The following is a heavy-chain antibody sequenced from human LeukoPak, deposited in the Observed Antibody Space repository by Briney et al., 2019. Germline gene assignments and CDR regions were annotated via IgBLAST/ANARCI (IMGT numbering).Heavy chain of an antibody. CDR3: AKELRSGATPSFDY. Sequence: GGSLRLPCAASGFTFSSHALSWVRLAPGKGLQWVSGINAGGDTTYYADSVKGRFTISRDNSKNTLYLQMNSLRAEDTAVYYCAKELRSGATPSFDYWGQGALITVSS. D-gene: IGHD1-1*01. V-gene: IGHV3-23*01. J-gene: IGHJ4*02. CDR2: INAGGDTT. CDR1: GFTFSSHA.